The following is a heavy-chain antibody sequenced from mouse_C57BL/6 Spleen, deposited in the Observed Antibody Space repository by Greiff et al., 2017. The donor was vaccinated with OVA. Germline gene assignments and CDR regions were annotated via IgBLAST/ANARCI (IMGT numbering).Heavy chain of an antibody. V-gene: IGHV1-26*01. Sequence: EVQLQQSGPELVKPGASVKISCKASGYTFTDYYMNWVKQSHGKSLEWIGDINPNNGGTSYNQKFKGKATLTVDKSSSTAYRELRSLTSEDSAVYYCARFYYGNNYYAMDYWGQGTSVTVSS. CDR2: INPNNGGT. CDR3: ARFYYGNNYYAMDY. CDR1: GYTFTDYY. J-gene: IGHJ4*01. D-gene: IGHD2-1*01.